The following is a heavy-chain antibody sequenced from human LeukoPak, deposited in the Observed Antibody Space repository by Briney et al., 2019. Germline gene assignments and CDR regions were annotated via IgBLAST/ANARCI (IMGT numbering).Heavy chain of an antibody. D-gene: IGHD6-19*01. V-gene: IGHV3-11*06. Sequence: PGGSLRLSCAASGFTFSVYYMSWIRQAPGKGLEWVSYISSSSSYTNYTHSVKGRFTLSRDNAKNSLHLQMNSLRDEDTAVYYCARVWVVAGSGERAFDIWGQGTMVTVAS. CDR1: GFTFSVYY. CDR2: ISSSSSYT. CDR3: ARVWVVAGSGERAFDI. J-gene: IGHJ3*02.